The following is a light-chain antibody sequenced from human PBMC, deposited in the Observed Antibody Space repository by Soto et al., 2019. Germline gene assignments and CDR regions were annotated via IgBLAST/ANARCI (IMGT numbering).Light chain of an antibody. V-gene: IGLV2-23*02. CDR1: SSDVGSYDA. Sequence: SALTQPASVSGSPGQSITISCTGTSSDVGSYDAVSWYQHHPGKVPKLMIYEVNKRPSGVSYHFSGSKSGNTASLTISGLQAEDEADYYCCSYAGTSYVFGSGTKVTVL. J-gene: IGLJ1*01. CDR2: EVN. CDR3: CSYAGTSYV.